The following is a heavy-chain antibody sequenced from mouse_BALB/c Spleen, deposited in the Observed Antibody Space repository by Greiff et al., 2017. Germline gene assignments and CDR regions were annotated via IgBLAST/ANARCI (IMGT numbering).Heavy chain of an antibody. CDR1: GFSLTSYG. CDR3: ARDPPMITTGFAD. Sequence: VQLKQSGPGLVAPSQSLSITCTVSGFSLTSYGVHWVRQPPGKGLEWLGVIWAGGSTNYNSALMSRLSISKDNSKSQVFLKMNSLQTDDTAMYYCARDPPMITTGFADWGQGTLVTVSA. D-gene: IGHD2-4*01. V-gene: IGHV2-9*02. J-gene: IGHJ3*01. CDR2: IWAGGST.